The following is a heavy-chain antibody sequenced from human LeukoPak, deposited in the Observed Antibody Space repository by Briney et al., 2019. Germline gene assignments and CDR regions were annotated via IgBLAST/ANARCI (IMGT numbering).Heavy chain of an antibody. V-gene: IGHV3-30*18. CDR3: AKXXYGDSHLGY. Sequence: GGPLRPPRAASGFTLSSYGMHWVRQAPGKGLEWVAVIAYDEINKNNADSGKGGFTISKKNSKKPRYLQINGRKPKNPAGYIRAKXXYGDSHLGYWGQGTLVTVS. J-gene: IGHJ4*02. CDR1: GFTLSSYG. CDR2: IAYDEINK. D-gene: IGHD4-17*01.